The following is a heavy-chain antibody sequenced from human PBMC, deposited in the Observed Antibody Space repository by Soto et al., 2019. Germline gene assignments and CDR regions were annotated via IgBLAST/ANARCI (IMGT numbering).Heavy chain of an antibody. D-gene: IGHD2-2*01. CDR3: ARGRGYCSSTSCYGGYGMDV. CDR1: GGSFSGYY. Sequence: QVQLQQWGAGLLKPSETLSLTCAVYGGSFSGYYWSWIRQPPGKGLEWIGEINHSGSTNYNPSLKRRVTISVDSSKNPFSLKLSSVTAADTAVYYCARGRGYCSSTSCYGGYGMDVWGQGTTVTVSS. J-gene: IGHJ6*02. CDR2: INHSGST. V-gene: IGHV4-34*01.